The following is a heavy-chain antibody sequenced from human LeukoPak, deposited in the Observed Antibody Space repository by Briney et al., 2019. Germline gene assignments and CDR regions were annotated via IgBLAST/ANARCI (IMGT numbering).Heavy chain of an antibody. V-gene: IGHV4-61*05. J-gene: IGHJ5*02. D-gene: IGHD6-13*01. Sequence: PSETLSLTCTVSGGSISSSSYYWSWIRQPPGKGLEWIGYIYYSGSTNYNPSLKSRVTISVDTSKNQFSLKLSSVTAADTAVYYCARLREGYSSSWYVRWFDPWGQGTLVTVSS. CDR3: ARLREGYSSSWYVRWFDP. CDR1: GGSISSSSYY. CDR2: IYYSGST.